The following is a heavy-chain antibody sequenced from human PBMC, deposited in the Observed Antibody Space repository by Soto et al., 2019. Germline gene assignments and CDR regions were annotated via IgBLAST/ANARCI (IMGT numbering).Heavy chain of an antibody. D-gene: IGHD2-8*01. CDR3: TSYVLMVYATPYYYGMDV. CDR1: GFTFSGSA. CDR2: IRSKANSYAT. J-gene: IGHJ6*02. V-gene: IGHV3-73*02. Sequence: EVQLVESGGGLVQPGGSLKLSCAASGFTFSGSAMHWVRQASGKGLEWVGRIRSKANSYATAYAASVKGRFTISRDDSKNTAYLQMNSLKTEDTAVYYCTSYVLMVYATPYYYGMDVWGQGTTVTVSS.